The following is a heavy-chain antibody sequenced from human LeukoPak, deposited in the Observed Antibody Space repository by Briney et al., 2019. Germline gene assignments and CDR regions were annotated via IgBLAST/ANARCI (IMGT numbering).Heavy chain of an antibody. CDR3: ARDEYGGPPGGPGFDP. J-gene: IGHJ5*02. CDR1: GGSISSSSYY. D-gene: IGHD4-23*01. V-gene: IGHV4-39*07. CDR2: IYYSGST. Sequence: PSETLSLTCTVSGGSISSSSYYWGWSRQPPGKGLEWIGSIYYSGSTYYNPSLKSRVTISVDTSKNQFSLQLNSVTPEDTAVYYCARDEYGGPPGGPGFDPWGQGTLVTVSS.